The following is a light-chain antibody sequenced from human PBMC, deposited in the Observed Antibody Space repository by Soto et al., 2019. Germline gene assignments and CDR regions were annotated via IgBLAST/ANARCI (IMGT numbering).Light chain of an antibody. CDR1: SSNIGAGYD. J-gene: IGLJ3*02. Sequence: QSVLTQPPSVSGAPGQRVTISCTGSSSNIGAGYDVHWYQQLPGTAPKLLIYDNYNRPSGVPDRFSGSKSGTSASLAIAGLQAEDEADYYCQPYDSRLSGSVFGGGTKLTVL. CDR2: DNY. V-gene: IGLV1-40*01. CDR3: QPYDSRLSGSV.